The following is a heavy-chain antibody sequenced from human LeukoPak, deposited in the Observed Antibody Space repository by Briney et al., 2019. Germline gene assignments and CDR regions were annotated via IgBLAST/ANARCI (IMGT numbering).Heavy chain of an antibody. Sequence: PGASLRLSCAASGFTFSSYAMSWVRQAPGKGLEWVSAISGSGGSTYYADSVKGRFTISRDNSKNTLYLQMNSLRAEDTAVYYCAKGTLGIRYYYYGMDVWGKGTTVTVSS. CDR3: AKGTLGIRYYYYGMDV. V-gene: IGHV3-23*01. J-gene: IGHJ6*04. CDR2: ISGSGGST. CDR1: GFTFSSYA. D-gene: IGHD7-27*01.